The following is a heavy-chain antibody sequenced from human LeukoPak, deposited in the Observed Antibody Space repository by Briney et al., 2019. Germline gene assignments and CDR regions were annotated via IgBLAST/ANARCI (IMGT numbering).Heavy chain of an antibody. Sequence: PSETLSLTCTVSGGSISSGGYYWSWIRQPPGKGLEWIGEINHSGSTNYNPSLKSRVTISVDMSKNQFSLKLSSVTAADTAVYYCARIRYGDSDYWGQGTLVTVSS. CDR3: ARIRYGDSDY. CDR1: GGSISSGGYY. CDR2: INHSGST. D-gene: IGHD4-17*01. J-gene: IGHJ4*02. V-gene: IGHV4-30-2*01.